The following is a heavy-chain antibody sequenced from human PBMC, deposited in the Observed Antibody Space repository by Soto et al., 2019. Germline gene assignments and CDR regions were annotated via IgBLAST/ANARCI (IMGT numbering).Heavy chain of an antibody. J-gene: IGHJ6*02. D-gene: IGHD2-2*01. Sequence: GASVKVSCKASGGTFSSYAISWVRQAPGQGLEWMGGIIPIFGTANYAQKFQGRVTITADESTSTAYMELSSLRSEDTAVYYCAREKVVVVPAATDYYYYYGMDVWGQGTTVTVSS. CDR2: IIPIFGTA. CDR3: AREKVVVVPAATDYYYYYGMDV. CDR1: GGTFSSYA. V-gene: IGHV1-69*13.